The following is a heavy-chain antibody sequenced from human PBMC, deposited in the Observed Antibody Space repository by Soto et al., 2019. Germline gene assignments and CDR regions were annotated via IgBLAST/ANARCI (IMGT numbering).Heavy chain of an antibody. CDR3: ARKYCSGGSCYENWFDP. D-gene: IGHD2-15*01. Sequence: SETLSLTCTVSGGSISTYYWSWIRQPPGKGLEWIGYIYYSGSTNYNPSLKSRITISVDTSKNQFSLKLSSVTAADTAVYFCARKYCSGGSCYENWFDPWGQGTLVTVSS. CDR1: GGSISTYY. CDR2: IYYSGST. V-gene: IGHV4-59*08. J-gene: IGHJ5*02.